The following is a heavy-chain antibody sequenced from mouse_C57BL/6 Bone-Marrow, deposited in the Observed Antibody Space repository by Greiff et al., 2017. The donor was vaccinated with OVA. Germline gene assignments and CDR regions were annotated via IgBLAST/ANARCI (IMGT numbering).Heavy chain of an antibody. CDR2: INPNYGTT. CDR1: GYSFTDYN. Sequence: VQLKESGPELVKPGASVKISCKASGYSFTDYNMNWVKQSNGKSLEWIGVINPNYGTTSYNQKFKGKATLTVDQSSSTAYMQLNSLTSEDSAVYYCARTSDYSNYDYAMDYWGQGTSVTVSS. D-gene: IGHD2-5*01. CDR3: ARTSDYSNYDYAMDY. J-gene: IGHJ4*01. V-gene: IGHV1-39*01.